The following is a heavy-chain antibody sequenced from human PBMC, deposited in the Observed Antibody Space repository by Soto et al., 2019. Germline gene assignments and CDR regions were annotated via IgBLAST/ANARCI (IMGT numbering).Heavy chain of an antibody. D-gene: IGHD4-17*01. CDR3: ASESYGGEFDY. J-gene: IGHJ4*02. V-gene: IGHV1-3*05. CDR1: GYTFTSYA. CDR2: INAVNGNT. Sequence: QVQLVQSGAEEKKPGASVKVSCKASGYTFTSYAMHWVRQAPGQRLEWMGWINAVNGNTKYSQKFQGRVTITRDTSASTAYMELSSLRSEDTAVYYCASESYGGEFDYWGQGTLVTVSS.